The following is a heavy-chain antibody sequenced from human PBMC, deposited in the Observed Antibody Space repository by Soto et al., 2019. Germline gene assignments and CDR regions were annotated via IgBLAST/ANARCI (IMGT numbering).Heavy chain of an antibody. J-gene: IGHJ4*02. CDR3: AREGYCSGGSCSEDDY. CDR1: GGSISSGGYY. V-gene: IGHV4-31*03. D-gene: IGHD2-15*01. Sequence: QVQLQESGPGLVKPSQTLSLTCTVSGGSISSGGYYWSWIRQHPGKGLEWIGYIYYSGSTYYNPPIKSRVTISXXTXKXXFPLKLSSVTAADTAVYYCAREGYCSGGSCSEDDYWGQGTLVTVSS. CDR2: IYYSGST.